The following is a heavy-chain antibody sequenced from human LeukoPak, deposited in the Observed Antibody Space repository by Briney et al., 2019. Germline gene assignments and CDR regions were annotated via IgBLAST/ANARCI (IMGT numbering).Heavy chain of an antibody. CDR1: GGSFSSYA. J-gene: IGHJ4*02. Sequence: GASVNVSCKASGGSFSSYAISWVRQAPGLGLEWMGGIVPVFETPNYAQKFQGRLTIIADDSSSTAYMELRSLTSDDTAVYYCARGSASTWPVDYGGQETLVTVS. D-gene: IGHD6-13*01. CDR3: ARGSASTWPVDY. V-gene: IGHV1-69*13. CDR2: IVPVFETP.